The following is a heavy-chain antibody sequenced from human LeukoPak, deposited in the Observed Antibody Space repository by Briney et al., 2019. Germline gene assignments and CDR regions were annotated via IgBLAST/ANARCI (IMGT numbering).Heavy chain of an antibody. CDR3: ARDSPGYGAYDFD. CDR1: GFTFSTYW. CDR2: IKEDGSAK. V-gene: IGHV3-7*04. Sequence: GGSLRLSCAASGFTFSTYWMSWARQAPGKGLEWVANIKEDGSAKYYVDSVKGRFTISRDNAENSLYLQMDSLRAEDTAVYYCARDSPGYGAYDFDWGQGTLATVSS. J-gene: IGHJ4*02. D-gene: IGHD5-12*01.